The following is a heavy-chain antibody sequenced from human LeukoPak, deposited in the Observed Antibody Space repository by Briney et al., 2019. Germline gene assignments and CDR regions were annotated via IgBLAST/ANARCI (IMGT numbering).Heavy chain of an antibody. D-gene: IGHD6-19*01. V-gene: IGHV3-11*05. CDR3: ARERTSGWDAFDF. J-gene: IGHJ4*02. Sequence: GGSLRLSCVVSGIPFSDYYMNWIRQAPGKGLEWISYISSSSSYTDYADSVKGRFTISRDNAKSALYLQMNSLRLEDTAVYYCARERTSGWDAFDFWGQGTLVTVSS. CDR1: GIPFSDYY. CDR2: ISSSSSYT.